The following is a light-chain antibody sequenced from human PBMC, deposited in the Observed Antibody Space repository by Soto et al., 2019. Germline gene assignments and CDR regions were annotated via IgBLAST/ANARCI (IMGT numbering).Light chain of an antibody. J-gene: IGKJ1*01. CDR1: QSISSW. CDR3: QQYNSYACT. Sequence: DIQMTQSPSTLSASVGDRVTITCRASQSISSWLAWYQQKPGKAPKPLTYKARSVDSGGPSKFGGSGSGTAFTLTISSLQPDDFATYYCQQYNSYACTFGQGTKVYIK. V-gene: IGKV1-5*03. CDR2: KAR.